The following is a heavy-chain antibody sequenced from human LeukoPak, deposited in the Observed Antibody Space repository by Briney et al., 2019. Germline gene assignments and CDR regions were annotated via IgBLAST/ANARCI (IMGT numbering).Heavy chain of an antibody. D-gene: IGHD4-17*01. J-gene: IGHJ4*02. V-gene: IGHV1-18*01. CDR2: ISAYNGNT. CDR3: ARGARMTTVTAADY. Sequence: ASVKVSCKASGYTFTSYGISWVRQAPGQGLEWMGWISAYNGNTNYAQKLQGRVTMATDTSTSTAYMELRSLRSDDTAVYYCARGARMTTVTAADYWGQGTLVTVSS. CDR1: GYTFTSYG.